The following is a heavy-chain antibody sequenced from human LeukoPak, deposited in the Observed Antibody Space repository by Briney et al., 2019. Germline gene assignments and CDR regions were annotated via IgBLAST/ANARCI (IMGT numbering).Heavy chain of an antibody. D-gene: IGHD6-19*01. CDR1: GGTFSSYA. V-gene: IGHV1-69*04. CDR3: AKDHVVAGLYFDY. Sequence: GASVKVSCKASGGTFSSYAISWVRQAPGQGLEWMGRIIPILGIANYAQKFQGRVTITADKSTSTAYMELSSLRSEDTAVYYCAKDHVVAGLYFDYWGQGTLVTVSS. J-gene: IGHJ4*02. CDR2: IIPILGIA.